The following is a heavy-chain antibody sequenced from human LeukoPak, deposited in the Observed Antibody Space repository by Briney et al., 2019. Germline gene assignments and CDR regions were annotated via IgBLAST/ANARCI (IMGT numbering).Heavy chain of an antibody. D-gene: IGHD6-19*01. J-gene: IGHJ6*03. CDR1: GFTFDDYG. CDR3: ARVSVAGYYYYYYMDV. Sequence: GGSLRLSCAASGFTFDDYGMSWVRQAPGKGLEWVSSISSSSSYIYYADSVKGRFTISRDNAKNSLYLQMNSLRAEDTAVYYCARVSVAGYYYYYYMDVWGKGTTVTVSS. CDR2: ISSSSSYI. V-gene: IGHV3-21*01.